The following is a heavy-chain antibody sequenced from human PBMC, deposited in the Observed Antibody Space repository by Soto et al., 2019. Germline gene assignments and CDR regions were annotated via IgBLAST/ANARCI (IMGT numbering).Heavy chain of an antibody. CDR2: FYYRGSP. Sequence: PSETLSLTCIVSGASIRNHYWSWIRQPPGKGLEWIGEFYYRGSPNYNPSLKGRVTISEDSPKNQFSLILSSVTAADTAVYYCARDDDYGSGSFDCWGQGTLVTVS. D-gene: IGHD3-10*01. J-gene: IGHJ4*02. CDR1: GASIRNHY. V-gene: IGHV4-59*11. CDR3: ARDDDYGSGSFDC.